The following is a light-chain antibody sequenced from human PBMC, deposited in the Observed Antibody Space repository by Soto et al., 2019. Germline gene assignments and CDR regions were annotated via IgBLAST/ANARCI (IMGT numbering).Light chain of an antibody. Sequence: EIVLTQSPGTMSLAPGERATLSCRASQSVSSSHLAWYQQKPGQAPRLLIYDASNRATGIPARFSGSGSGTDFTLNISSLEPEDFAVYYCQQRSNRPPGITCGQGTRLEIK. J-gene: IGKJ5*01. CDR1: QSVSSSH. CDR3: QQRSNRPPGIT. V-gene: IGKV3D-20*02. CDR2: DAS.